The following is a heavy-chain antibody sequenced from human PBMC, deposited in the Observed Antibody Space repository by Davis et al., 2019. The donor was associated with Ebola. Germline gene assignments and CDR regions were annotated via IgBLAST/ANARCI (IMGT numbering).Heavy chain of an antibody. D-gene: IGHD3-9*01. CDR1: GFTFSNYP. J-gene: IGHJ4*02. Sequence: GESLKISCAASGFTFSNYPMNWVRQAPGKGLEWISNIRTNSEGTTKHAESVKGRFTISREDATSSLYLQMNSLRDEDTAVYYCAKAWLRYFDWSLGNYFDYWGQGTLVTVSS. CDR2: IRTNSEGTT. V-gene: IGHV3-48*02. CDR3: AKAWLRYFDWSLGNYFDY.